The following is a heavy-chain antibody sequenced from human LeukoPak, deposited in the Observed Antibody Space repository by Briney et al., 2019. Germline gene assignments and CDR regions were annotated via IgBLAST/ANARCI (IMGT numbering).Heavy chain of an antibody. J-gene: IGHJ4*02. V-gene: IGHV3-21*01. D-gene: IGHD5-18*01. CDR1: GFTFSSYG. Sequence: GGSLRLSCAASGFTFSSYGINWVRQAPGKGLEWVSSISSSSSYIYYADSVKGRFTISRDNAKNSLYLQMNSLRAEDTAVYYCARDRYNYVYEVDYWGQGTLVTVSS. CDR3: ARDRYNYVYEVDY. CDR2: ISSSSSYI.